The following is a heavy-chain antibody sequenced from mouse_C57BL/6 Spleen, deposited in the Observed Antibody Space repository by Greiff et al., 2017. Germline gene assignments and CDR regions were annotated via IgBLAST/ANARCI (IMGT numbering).Heavy chain of an antibody. D-gene: IGHD1-3*01. CDR2: INYDGSST. Sequence: VKLVESEGGLVQPGSSMKLSCTASGFTFSDYYMAWVRQVPEKGLEWVANINYDGSSTYYLDSLKSRFIISRDNAKNILYLQMSSLKSEDTATYYCARDGGKGYFDVWGTGTTVTVSS. J-gene: IGHJ1*03. V-gene: IGHV5-16*01. CDR1: GFTFSDYY. CDR3: ARDGGKGYFDV.